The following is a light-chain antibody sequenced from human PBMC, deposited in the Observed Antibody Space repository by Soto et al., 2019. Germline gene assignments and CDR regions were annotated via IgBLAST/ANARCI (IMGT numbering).Light chain of an antibody. V-gene: IGKV1-33*01. CDR1: QGIGNY. Sequence: DIQMTQSPSPLSASIGDRVTITCQASQGIGNYLSWYQQKPGKVPKLLMHDASNLETGVSSRFRGDGSGTNFTLTITSLQPEDIATYYCQQYDALPYTFGPGTKLDI. CDR3: QQYDALPYT. CDR2: DAS. J-gene: IGKJ2*01.